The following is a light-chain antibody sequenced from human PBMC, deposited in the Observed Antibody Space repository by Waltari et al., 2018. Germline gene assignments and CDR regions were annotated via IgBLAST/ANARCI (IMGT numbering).Light chain of an antibody. CDR1: SNDLGSSYY. CDR3: SSYTSSGTLV. Sequence: QSALTQPASVSASPGPSITISCSGTSNDLGSSYYISWYQQHPGRAPKLMIYDVSDRPSGLSDRFSGSKSGNTASLSISGLQAEDEADYYCSSYTSSGTLVFGGGTKLTVL. CDR2: DVS. V-gene: IGLV2-14*03. J-gene: IGLJ2*01.